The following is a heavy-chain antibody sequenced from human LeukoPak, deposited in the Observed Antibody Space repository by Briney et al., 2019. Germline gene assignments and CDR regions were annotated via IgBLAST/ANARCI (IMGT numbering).Heavy chain of an antibody. D-gene: IGHD5-18*01. Sequence: KPSETLSLTCTVSGGSINSSSYYWGWIRQPPGKGLEWIGSIYYSGSTYYNPSLKSRVTISVDTSKNQFSLKLSSVTAADTAVYYCARDRSGTAMVPFDYWGQGTLVTVSS. CDR2: IYYSGST. CDR3: ARDRSGTAMVPFDY. CDR1: GGSINSSSYY. J-gene: IGHJ4*02. V-gene: IGHV4-39*07.